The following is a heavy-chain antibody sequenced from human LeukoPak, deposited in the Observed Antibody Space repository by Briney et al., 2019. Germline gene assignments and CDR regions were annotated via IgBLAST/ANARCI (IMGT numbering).Heavy chain of an antibody. D-gene: IGHD2-15*01. V-gene: IGHV3-23*01. CDR1: GFIFGKYA. J-gene: IGHJ4*02. CDR3: ARRGSSETRWYPFDY. Sequence: GGSLRLSCVGSGFIFGKYAMTWVRQAPGKGLEWVSTISGGGDSTWNADSVKGRFTVSRDNSKNTLYLQMSSLRVEDTAVYYCARRGSSETRWYPFDYWGQGTLVTVSS. CDR2: ISGGGDST.